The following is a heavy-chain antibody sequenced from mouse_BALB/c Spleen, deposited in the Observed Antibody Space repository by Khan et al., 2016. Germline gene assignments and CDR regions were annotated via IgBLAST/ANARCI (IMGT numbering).Heavy chain of an antibody. J-gene: IGHJ3*01. CDR2: IDPANGNI. CDR1: GFNIKDTY. D-gene: IGHD2-4*01. V-gene: IGHV14-3*02. CDR3: ARSPYDNDVEFAY. Sequence: VQLKQSGAELVKPGASVKLSCTASGFNIKDTYMHWVKQRPEQGLEWIGRIDPANGNIKYDTQFQGKANITADKSSNTGYLQLSSLTSEYTAVYYCARSPYDNDVEFAYWRQGPLVTVSA.